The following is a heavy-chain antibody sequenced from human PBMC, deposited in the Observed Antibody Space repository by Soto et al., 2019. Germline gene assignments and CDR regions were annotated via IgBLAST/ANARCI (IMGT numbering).Heavy chain of an antibody. V-gene: IGHV1-18*01. Sequence: QVQLVQSGPEVKKPGASVKVSCEASGYTFTTSGISWVRQAPGQGLEWMGWISTYNGDTNSAQKFQGRVTMTADTATGTAYREWMSRKSDDTAVYYCARQGSWPYYYYGLDVWGQGTTVTVSS. CDR1: GYTFTTSG. CDR2: ISTYNGDT. D-gene: IGHD1-26*01. CDR3: ARQGSWPYYYYGLDV. J-gene: IGHJ6*02.